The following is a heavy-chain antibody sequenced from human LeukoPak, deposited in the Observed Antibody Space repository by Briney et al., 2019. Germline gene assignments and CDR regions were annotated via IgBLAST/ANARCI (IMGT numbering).Heavy chain of an antibody. CDR2: ISYDGSNK. CDR3: ARDSATRGGYSSSWYEFYFDY. J-gene: IGHJ4*02. Sequence: GFTFSSYAMHWVRQAPGQGLEWVAVISYDGSNKYYADSVKDRFTISRDNSKNTLYLQMNSLRAEDTAVYYCARDSATRGGYSSSWYEFYFDYWGQGTLVTVSS. V-gene: IGHV3-30-3*01. D-gene: IGHD6-13*01. CDR1: GFTFSSYA.